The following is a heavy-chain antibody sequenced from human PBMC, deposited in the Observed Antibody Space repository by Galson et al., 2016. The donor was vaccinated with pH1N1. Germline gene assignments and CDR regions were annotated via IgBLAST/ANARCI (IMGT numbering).Heavy chain of an antibody. D-gene: IGHD2-15*01. CDR1: GGSISSDGNY. CDR2: IHYSGNT. V-gene: IGHV4-31*03. CDR3: AREDLVEGEGWDNGLDA. Sequence: TLSLTCTVSGGSISSDGNYWSWIRQVPRKGLEWIGYIHYSGNTNYNPSLKSRVFISVDTSMSRFYLRLSSVTAADTAVYYCAREDLVEGEGWDNGLDAWGQGTTVTVSS. J-gene: IGHJ6*02.